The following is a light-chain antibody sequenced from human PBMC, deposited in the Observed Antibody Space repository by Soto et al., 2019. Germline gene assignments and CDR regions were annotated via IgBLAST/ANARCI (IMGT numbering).Light chain of an antibody. Sequence: DIQMTQSPSTLSAFVGDRVTITCRVSQSIGTDLAWYQHKPGKAPKLLIYGASNLDTAVPSRFRGSGSGTQFTLTIGGLQPDDSATYYCQQYKTYMYTFGQGTKLEIK. J-gene: IGKJ2*01. V-gene: IGKV1-5*01. CDR3: QQYKTYMYT. CDR2: GAS. CDR1: QSIGTD.